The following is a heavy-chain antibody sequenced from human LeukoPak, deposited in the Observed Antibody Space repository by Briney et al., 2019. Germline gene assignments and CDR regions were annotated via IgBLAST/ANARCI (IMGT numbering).Heavy chain of an antibody. CDR1: GGSISSSDHY. D-gene: IGHD3-16*01. CDR3: ARGELYAAAPVDF. Sequence: SETLSLTCTVSGGSISSSDHYWSWIRQPPGKGMEWIGRFYRGGGTFYSPSLKSRITISLDTSKNQFSLKLNSVTAADTAVYYCARGELYAAAPVDFWGQGTLVTVAS. V-gene: IGHV4-30-4*01. CDR2: FYRGGGT. J-gene: IGHJ4*02.